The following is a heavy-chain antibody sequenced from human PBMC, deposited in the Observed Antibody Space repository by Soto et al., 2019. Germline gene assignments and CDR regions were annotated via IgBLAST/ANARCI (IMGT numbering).Heavy chain of an antibody. CDR2: ISSSGYI. Sequence: EVQLVESGGGLVKPGGSLRLSCAASGFNFNSYTINWVRQAPGKRLEWLSSISSSGYIFSTDSVRGRFTISSDNAKNSVYLQINSRRAEDTAFYFCARDCSGGSCYPGMDVWGQGTTVTVSS. J-gene: IGHJ6*02. CDR1: GFNFNSYT. D-gene: IGHD2-15*01. CDR3: ARDCSGGSCYPGMDV. V-gene: IGHV3-21*01.